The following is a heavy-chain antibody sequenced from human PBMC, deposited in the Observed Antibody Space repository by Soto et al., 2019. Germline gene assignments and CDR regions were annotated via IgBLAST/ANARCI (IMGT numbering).Heavy chain of an antibody. CDR3: ARERESIAAAGEYYYYGMDV. V-gene: IGHV3-30-3*01. J-gene: IGHJ6*02. Sequence: GGSLRLSCAASGFTFSSYAMHWVRQAPGKGLEWVAVISYDGSNKYYADSVKGRFTISRDNSKNTLYLQMNSLRAEDTAVYYCARERESIAAAGEYYYYGMDVWGQGTTVTVSS. CDR1: GFTFSSYA. CDR2: ISYDGSNK. D-gene: IGHD6-13*01.